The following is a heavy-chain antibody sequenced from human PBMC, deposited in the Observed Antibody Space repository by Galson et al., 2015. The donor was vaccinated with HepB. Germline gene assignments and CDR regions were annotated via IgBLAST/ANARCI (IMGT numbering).Heavy chain of an antibody. CDR1: GFTFSSYG. J-gene: IGHJ1*01. CDR3: AKGTTGIAAPGTGYFQH. Sequence: SLRLSCAASGFTFSSYGMHWVRQAPGKGLEWVAVISHDGSNKYCADSVKGRFTISRDNSKNTLYLQMDSLRVEDTAVYFCAKGTTGIAAPGTGYFQHWGQGTLVTVSS. V-gene: IGHV3-30*18. CDR2: ISHDGSNK. D-gene: IGHD6-13*01.